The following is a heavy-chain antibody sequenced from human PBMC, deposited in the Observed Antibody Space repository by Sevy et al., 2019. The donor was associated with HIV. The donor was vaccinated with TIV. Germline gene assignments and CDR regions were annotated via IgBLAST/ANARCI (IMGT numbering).Heavy chain of an antibody. CDR1: GDSFSGYT. CDR2: IIPISGPAGPT. Sequence: ASVKVSCKSSGDSFSGYTIIWVRQAPGQGLEWMGGIIPISGPAGPTNSAQNFQDRATITAVISTHTAYMELSSLRSEDTALYFCARASSCGGDCYYLQYWGQGTLVTVSS. CDR3: ARASSCGGDCYYLQY. V-gene: IGHV1-69*06. D-gene: IGHD2-21*02. J-gene: IGHJ1*01.